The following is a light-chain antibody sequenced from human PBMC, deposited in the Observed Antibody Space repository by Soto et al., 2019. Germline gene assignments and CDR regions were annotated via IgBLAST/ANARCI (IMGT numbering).Light chain of an antibody. CDR3: QQRMSWPLT. V-gene: IGKV3-11*01. J-gene: IGKJ5*01. CDR1: QTVRSY. Sequence: IVVTQAPCTLSLSPVQRPYLTYRASQTVRSYLLWYQQKRGKAPRLLIYDASNMATGIPARFSGSGSGTEFTLTIGGLEPEDFAVYYCQQRMSWPLTFGQGTRLEIK. CDR2: DAS.